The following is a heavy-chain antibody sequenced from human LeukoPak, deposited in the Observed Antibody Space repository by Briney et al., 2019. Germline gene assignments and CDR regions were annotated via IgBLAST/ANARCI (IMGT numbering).Heavy chain of an antibody. D-gene: IGHD5-18*01. Sequence: SETLSLTCAVSGYSISSGYYWGWIRQPPGKGLEWIGEINHSGSTNYNPSLKSRVTISVDTSKNQFSLKLSSVTAADTAVYYCAGAMGAAGSYYFDYWGQGTLVTVSS. V-gene: IGHV4-38-2*01. J-gene: IGHJ4*02. CDR2: INHSGST. CDR1: GYSISSGYY. CDR3: AGAMGAAGSYYFDY.